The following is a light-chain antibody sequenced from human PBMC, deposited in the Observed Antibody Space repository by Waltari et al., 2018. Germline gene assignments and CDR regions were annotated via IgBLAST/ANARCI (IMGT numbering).Light chain of an antibody. V-gene: IGLV2-23*03. J-gene: IGLJ1*01. CDR3: CSYAGSSTFFYV. CDR2: EGS. Sequence: QSALTQPASVSGSPGQSITISCTGTSSDVGSYNLVSWYQQHPGKAPKLMIYEGSKRPSGVSNRFSGSKSGNTASLTISGLQAEDEADYYCCSYAGSSTFFYVFGTGTKVTVL. CDR1: SSDVGSYNL.